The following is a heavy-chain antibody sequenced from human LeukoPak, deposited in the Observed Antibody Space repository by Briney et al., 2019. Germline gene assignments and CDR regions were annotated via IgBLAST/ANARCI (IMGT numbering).Heavy chain of an antibody. D-gene: IGHD3-3*01. CDR3: AKRGSKSGSLQGGFDY. V-gene: IGHV3-23*01. CDR1: GFTFSTYP. J-gene: IGHJ4*02. Sequence: GGSLRLSCAASGFTFSTYPMSWVRQVPGKGLEWVSAIGAGGTTYYADSVKGRFTISRDNSKNTLYMQMTSLRAEDTAVYYCAKRGSKSGSLQGGFDYWGQGTLVTVS. CDR2: IGAGGTT.